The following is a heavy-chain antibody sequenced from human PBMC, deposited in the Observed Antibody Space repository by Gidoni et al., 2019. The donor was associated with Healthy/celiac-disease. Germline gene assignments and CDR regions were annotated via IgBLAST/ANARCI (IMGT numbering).Heavy chain of an antibody. CDR2: ISAYNGNT. D-gene: IGHD6-19*01. Sequence: QVQLVQSGAEVKKPGASVTVSCHASGSPFTSYCISWVRQAPGQGLEWMGWISAYNGNTNYAQKLQGRVTMTTDTSTSTAYMELRSLRTDDTAVDYCARGEGGWYPFDYWGQGTLVTVSS. J-gene: IGHJ4*02. CDR3: ARGEGGWYPFDY. V-gene: IGHV1-18*01. CDR1: GSPFTSYC.